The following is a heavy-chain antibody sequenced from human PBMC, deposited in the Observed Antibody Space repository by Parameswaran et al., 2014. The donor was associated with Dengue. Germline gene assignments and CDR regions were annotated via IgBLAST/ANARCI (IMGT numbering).Heavy chain of an antibody. Sequence: SWVRQAPGQGLEWMGGIIPIFGTANYAQKFQGRVTITADKSTSTAYMELSSLRSEDTAVYYCAREGRRTTGTPGGYYYYYYMDVWGKGTTVTVSS. CDR2: IIPIFGTA. V-gene: IGHV1-69*06. D-gene: IGHD1-1*01. J-gene: IGHJ6*03. CDR3: AREGRRTTGTPGGYYYYYYMDV.